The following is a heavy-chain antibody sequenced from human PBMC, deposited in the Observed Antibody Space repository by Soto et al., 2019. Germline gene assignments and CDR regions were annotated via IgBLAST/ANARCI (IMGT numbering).Heavy chain of an antibody. V-gene: IGHV1-24*01. CDR2: FDPEDGER. CDR3: ATSVVWGESLQH. Sequence: ASVKVSCKVSGYPLTELSMYWVRQAPGKGLEWMGGFDPEDGERIYAQKFQGRVTMTDDTSTDTAYMELSSLRSEDTAVYYCATSVVWGESLQHWGQGTVVTVSS. D-gene: IGHD3-16*01. CDR1: GYPLTELS. J-gene: IGHJ1*01.